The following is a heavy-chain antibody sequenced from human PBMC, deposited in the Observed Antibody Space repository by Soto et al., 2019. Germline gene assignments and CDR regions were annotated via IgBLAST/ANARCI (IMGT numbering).Heavy chain of an antibody. V-gene: IGHV4-31*03. CDR1: GDSISNDFYY. Sequence: QVQLQESGPGLVKHSQTLSLACTVSGDSISNDFYYWNWIRQHPEKGLEWVGYIDYSGNTYYNPSLQSRVSISVDTAKNQFSLYLNSVTAADTAVYYCARSRGRSGSYLAFAIWGQGTLVVVSS. CDR3: ARSRGRSGSYLAFAI. D-gene: IGHD1-26*01. CDR2: IDYSGNT. J-gene: IGHJ3*02.